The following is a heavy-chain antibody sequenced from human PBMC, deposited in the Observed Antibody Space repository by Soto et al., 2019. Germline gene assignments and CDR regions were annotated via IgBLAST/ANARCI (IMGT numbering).Heavy chain of an antibody. Sequence: SETLSLTCTVSGASISSYYWSWIRQPPGKGLEWIGYIYYSGSTNYNPSLKSRVTISVDTSKNQFSLKLSSVTAADTAMYYCARRYGSCFDYWGQGTLVTVSS. D-gene: IGHD5-18*01. V-gene: IGHV4-59*01. J-gene: IGHJ4*02. CDR2: IYYSGST. CDR3: ARRYGSCFDY. CDR1: GASISSYY.